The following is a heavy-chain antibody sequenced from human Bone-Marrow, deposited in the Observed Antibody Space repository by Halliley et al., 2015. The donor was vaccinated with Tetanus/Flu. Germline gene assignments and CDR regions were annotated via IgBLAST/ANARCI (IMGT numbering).Heavy chain of an antibody. V-gene: IGHV4-59*01. J-gene: IGHJ4*02. Sequence: KGLEWIGYVYDSGSTKYNPSLKSRVTISRDTSKNRFSLNLTSVTAADTAVYYCVTGKGWLPDYWGQGTLVTVSS. CDR3: VTGKGWLPDY. CDR2: VYDSGST. D-gene: IGHD5-12*01.